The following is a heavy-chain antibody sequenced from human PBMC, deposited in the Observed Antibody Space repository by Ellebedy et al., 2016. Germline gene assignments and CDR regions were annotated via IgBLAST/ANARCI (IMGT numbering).Heavy chain of an antibody. CDR1: GFTFSNYF. CDR3: RQGHYFDQ. J-gene: IGHJ4*02. V-gene: IGHV3-23*01. CDR2: ISGAGYTT. Sequence: GESLKISXATTGFTFSNYFMTWIRRAPGKGLEWVATISGAGYTTFFADSEKGRFTISRDNSKNTLYLQMNNLRVDDTALYYCRQGHYFDQWGQGALVTVSS.